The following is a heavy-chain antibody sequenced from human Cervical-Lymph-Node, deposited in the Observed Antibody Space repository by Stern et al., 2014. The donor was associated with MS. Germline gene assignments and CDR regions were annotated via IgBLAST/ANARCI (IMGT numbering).Heavy chain of an antibody. CDR1: GITFDDYA. Sequence: EVQLVESGGALVQPGRALRIACAVCGITFDDYAMHWVRQAPGKGLDWASSISWNRGTIEYADSVKRRFTISRDNAKNFLYLQMNGLSPEATALYHCVKDIGQGGHLYFDHWGPGTLVTVSS. D-gene: IGHD3-16*01. V-gene: IGHV3-9*01. CDR3: VKDIGQGGHLYFDH. J-gene: IGHJ4*02. CDR2: ISWNRGTI.